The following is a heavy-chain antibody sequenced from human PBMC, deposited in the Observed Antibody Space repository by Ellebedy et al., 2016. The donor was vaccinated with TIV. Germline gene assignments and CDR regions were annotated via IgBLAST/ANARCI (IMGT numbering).Heavy chain of an antibody. V-gene: IGHV4-34*01. CDR1: GGSFSGYY. J-gene: IGHJ4*02. CDR2: INHSGST. D-gene: IGHD5-12*01. CDR3: ARKTVATIQPIDY. Sequence: SETLSLTCAVYGGSFSGYYWSWIRQPPGKGLEWIGEINHSGSTNYNPSLKSRVTISVDTSKNQFSLKLSSVTAADTAVYYCARKTVATIQPIDYWGQGTLVTVSS.